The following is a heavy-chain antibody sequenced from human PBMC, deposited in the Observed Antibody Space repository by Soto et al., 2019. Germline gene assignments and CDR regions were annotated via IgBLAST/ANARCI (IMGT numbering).Heavy chain of an antibody. CDR3: ARRRYNWNDFYYYYYMDV. V-gene: IGHV1-18*01. J-gene: IGHJ6*03. Sequence: ASVQVSCKASGYTFTSYGISWVRQAPGQGLEWMGWISAYNGNTNYAQKFQGRVTMTRNTSISTAYMELSSLRSEDTAVYYCARRRYNWNDFYYYYYMDVWGKGTTVTVSS. CDR2: ISAYNGNT. CDR1: GYTFTSYG. D-gene: IGHD1-20*01.